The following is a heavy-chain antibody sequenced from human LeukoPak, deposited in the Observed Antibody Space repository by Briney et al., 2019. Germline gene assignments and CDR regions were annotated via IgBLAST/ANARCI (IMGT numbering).Heavy chain of an antibody. J-gene: IGHJ5*02. Sequence: PGGSLRLSCAASGFTFSSYEMNWVRQAPGKVLEWVSYISSSGSTIYYADSVKGRFTISRDNSKNTLYLQMNSLRAEDTAVYYCAKDRPDYYDSSGYGVAWFDPWGQGTLVTVS. D-gene: IGHD3-22*01. V-gene: IGHV3-48*03. CDR3: AKDRPDYYDSSGYGVAWFDP. CDR1: GFTFSSYE. CDR2: ISSSGSTI.